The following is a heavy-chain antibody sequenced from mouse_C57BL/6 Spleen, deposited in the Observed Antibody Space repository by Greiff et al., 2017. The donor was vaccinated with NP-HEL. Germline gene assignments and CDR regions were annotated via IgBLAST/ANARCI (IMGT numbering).Heavy chain of an antibody. CDR3: ARYDEAWFAY. J-gene: IGHJ3*01. CDR1: GYSITSGYY. Sequence: VQLQQSGPGLVKPSQSLSLTCSVTGYSITSGYYWNWIRQFPGNKLEWMGYISYDGSNNYNPSLKNQISITRDTSKNQFFLKLNSVTTEDTATYYCARYDEAWFAYWGQGTLVTVSA. V-gene: IGHV3-6*01. CDR2: ISYDGSN. D-gene: IGHD2-12*01.